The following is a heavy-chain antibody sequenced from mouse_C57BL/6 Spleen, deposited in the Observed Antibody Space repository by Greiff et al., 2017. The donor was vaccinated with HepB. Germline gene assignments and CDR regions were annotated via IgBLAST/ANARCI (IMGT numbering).Heavy chain of an antibody. D-gene: IGHD1-3*01. CDR3: ARQKCDDTYFDY. CDR2: ISSGGSYT. Sequence: EVQLVESGGDLVKPGGSLKLSCAASGFTFSSYGMSWVRQTPDKRLEWVATISSGGSYTYYPDSVKGRCTIARDNAKNTLYLQMSSLTSEDTAMYYCARQKCDDTYFDYWGQGTTLTVSS. J-gene: IGHJ2*01. CDR1: GFTFSSYG. V-gene: IGHV5-6*01.